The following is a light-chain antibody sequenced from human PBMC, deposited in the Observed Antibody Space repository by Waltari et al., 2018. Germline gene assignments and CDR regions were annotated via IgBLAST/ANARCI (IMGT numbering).Light chain of an antibody. J-gene: IGLJ2*01. CDR2: QDN. Sequence: SYDLSQPPSLSVSPGQTANITCSGDKLGQKYSSWYQHKSGQSPVLVIYQDNKRPSGIPERFSGSNSGNTATLTITGSQPVDEADYYWQTWVRSTVFGGGTKLTVL. CDR1: KLGQKY. CDR3: QTWVRSTV. V-gene: IGLV3-1*01.